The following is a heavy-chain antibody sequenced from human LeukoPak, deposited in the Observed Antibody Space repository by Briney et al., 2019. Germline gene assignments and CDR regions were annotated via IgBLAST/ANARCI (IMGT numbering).Heavy chain of an antibody. D-gene: IGHD2-2*01. CDR1: GYTFTGYY. Sequence: GASVKVSCKASGYTFTGYYMHWVRQAPGQGLEWMGWINPNSGATNYAQKFQVRVTLTRDTSISTAYMELSGLRSDDTALYYCARSIGYCSSASCYDWFEPWGQGTLVTVSS. J-gene: IGHJ5*02. CDR2: INPNSGAT. V-gene: IGHV1-2*02. CDR3: ARSIGYCSSASCYDWFEP.